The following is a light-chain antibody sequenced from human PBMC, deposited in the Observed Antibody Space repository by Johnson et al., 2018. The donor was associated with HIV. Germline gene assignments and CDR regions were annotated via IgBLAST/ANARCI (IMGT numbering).Light chain of an antibody. CDR2: DNN. CDR1: SSNIGNNS. V-gene: IGLV1-51*01. Sequence: QSVLTQPPSVSAAPGQKVTISCSGSSSNIGNNSVSWYQQVPGTAPKLLIYDNNKRPSGIPDRFSGSKSGTSATLGITGLQTGDEADYYCGTWDSSLSAYVVVTGAKVTVL. CDR3: GTWDSSLSAYV. J-gene: IGLJ1*01.